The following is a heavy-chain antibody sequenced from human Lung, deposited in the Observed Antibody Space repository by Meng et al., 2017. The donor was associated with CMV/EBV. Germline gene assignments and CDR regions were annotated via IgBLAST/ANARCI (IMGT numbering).Heavy chain of an antibody. CDR1: GYTFTNFG. Sequence: LVQSGGAVKKHVASVRLSCKASGYTFTNFGITWVRQAPGQGLEWMGWISAYNGNTNYAQTLQGRLTMTTDTSTSTAYMELRSLRSDDTAVYYCARVEVGITSGDYWGQGTLVTVSS. J-gene: IGHJ4*02. V-gene: IGHV1-18*01. D-gene: IGHD1-26*01. CDR3: ARVEVGITSGDY. CDR2: ISAYNGNT.